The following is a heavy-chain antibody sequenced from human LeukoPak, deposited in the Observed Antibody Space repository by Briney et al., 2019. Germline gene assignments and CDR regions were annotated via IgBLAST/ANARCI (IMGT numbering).Heavy chain of an antibody. V-gene: IGHV3-48*01. D-gene: IGHD3-10*01. J-gene: IGHJ4*02. CDR3: ARDRRASGSYYIDY. CDR1: GFTFSSYA. Sequence: GGSLRLSCAASGFTFSSYAMNWVRQAPGKGLEWVSYISSSSSTIYYADSVKGRFTISRDNAKNSLYLQMNSLRAEDTAVYYCARDRRASGSYYIDYWGQGTLVTVSS. CDR2: ISSSSSTI.